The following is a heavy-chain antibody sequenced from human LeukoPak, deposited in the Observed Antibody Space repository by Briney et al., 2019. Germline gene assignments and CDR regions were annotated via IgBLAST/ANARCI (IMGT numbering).Heavy chain of an antibody. CDR1: GGSISSYY. V-gene: IGHV4-59*01. J-gene: IGHJ2*01. CDR3: ARDPGGSCLFCGGDSPWYFDL. Sequence: SETLSLTCTVSGGSISSYYWSWIRQPPGKGLEWIGYIYYSGSTNYNPSLKSRVTISVDTSKNQFSLKLSSVTAADTAVYYCARDPGGSCLFCGGDSPWYFDLWGRGTLVTVSS. CDR2: IYYSGST. D-gene: IGHD2-21*02.